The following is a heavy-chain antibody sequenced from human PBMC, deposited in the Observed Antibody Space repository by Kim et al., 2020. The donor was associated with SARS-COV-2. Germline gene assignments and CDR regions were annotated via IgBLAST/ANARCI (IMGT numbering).Heavy chain of an antibody. Sequence: ASVKVSCRGSGYSFTNHAINWVRQAPGQGLEWMGWIDTSTGNPTYAQGFTGRFVFSLDTSVTTAYLQITSLKTEDTALYFYARDHCTNTSCFDPWGQGTLITVSS. V-gene: IGHV7-4-1*02. CDR1: GYSFTNHA. CDR3: ARDHCTNTSCFDP. CDR2: IDTSTGNP. J-gene: IGHJ5*02. D-gene: IGHD2-8*01.